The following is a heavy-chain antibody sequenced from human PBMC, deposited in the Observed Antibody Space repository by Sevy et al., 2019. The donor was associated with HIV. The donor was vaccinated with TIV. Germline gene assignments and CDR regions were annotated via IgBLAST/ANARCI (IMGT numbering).Heavy chain of an antibody. V-gene: IGHV3-23*01. Sequence: GGSLRLSCAVSGFSFDSYGMTWVRQAPGKGLEWVSGISGSGTRTYYADSVKGRFSISRDNSKNTLYLQMNSLRTEDTALYYCARDQLGSIDYWGQGTLVTVSS. CDR3: ARDQLGSIDY. J-gene: IGHJ4*02. CDR2: ISGSGTRT. CDR1: GFSFDSYG. D-gene: IGHD7-27*01.